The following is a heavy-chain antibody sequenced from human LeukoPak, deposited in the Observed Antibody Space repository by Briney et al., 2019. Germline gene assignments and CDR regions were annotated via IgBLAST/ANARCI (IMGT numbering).Heavy chain of an antibody. CDR3: ARGYAYFDY. D-gene: IGHD2-2*01. CDR2: FNPNSGGT. V-gene: IGHV1-2*02. J-gene: IGHJ4*02. CDR1: GYTLTDYY. Sequence: ASVKVSCKASGYTLTDYYVHWVRLAPGQGLEWMGWFNPNSGGTNYAQKFQGRVTMTRDTSINTAYTELSRLTSDDTAVYYCARGYAYFDYWGQGTLVTVSS.